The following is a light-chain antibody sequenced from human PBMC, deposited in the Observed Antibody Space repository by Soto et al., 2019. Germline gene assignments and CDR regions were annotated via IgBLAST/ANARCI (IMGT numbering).Light chain of an antibody. J-gene: IGKJ1*01. CDR2: DAS. V-gene: IGKV1-5*01. CDR1: QNIRSW. CDR3: TQYHSYWT. Sequence: DFQMTQSPSTLSAYVGDIVTINCRGSQNIRSWLAWFQQKPGNAPKLLIYDASSLESGVPQRFSGSGSGTEFTLPISSLQTDEFSTDYCTQYHSYWTFGQGTKVDIK.